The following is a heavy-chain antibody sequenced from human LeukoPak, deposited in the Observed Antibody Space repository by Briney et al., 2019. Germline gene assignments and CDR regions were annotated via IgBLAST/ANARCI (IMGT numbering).Heavy chain of an antibody. CDR2: ITWDGGGT. Sequence: GGSLRLSCAASGFTFDDYAMHWVREAPGRGLEWVSLITWDGGGTHYADSVKGRFTISRDNAKNSLYLQMNSLRAEDTAVYYCAELGITMIGGVWGKGTTVTISS. D-gene: IGHD3-10*02. CDR3: AELGITMIGGV. CDR1: GFTFDDYA. J-gene: IGHJ6*04. V-gene: IGHV3-43D*03.